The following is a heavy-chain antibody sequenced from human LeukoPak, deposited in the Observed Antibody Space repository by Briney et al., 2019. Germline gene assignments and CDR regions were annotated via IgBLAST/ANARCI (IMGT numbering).Heavy chain of an antibody. D-gene: IGHD2-15*01. J-gene: IGHJ4*02. V-gene: IGHV4-59*01. Sequence: SETLSLTCTVSGGSISSYYWSWIRQPPGKGLEWIGYIYYSGSTNYNPSLKSRVTISVDTSKNQFSLKLSSVTAADTAVYYCARAPLLGYCSGGSCSAFDYWGQGTLVTVSS. CDR3: ARAPLLGYCSGGSCSAFDY. CDR2: IYYSGST. CDR1: GGSISSYY.